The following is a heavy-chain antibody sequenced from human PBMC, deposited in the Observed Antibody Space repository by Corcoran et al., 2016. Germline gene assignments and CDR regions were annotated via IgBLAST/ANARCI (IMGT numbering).Heavy chain of an antibody. CDR2: IYPGDSDT. CDR1: GYSFTSYW. V-gene: IGHV5-51*01. J-gene: IGHJ4*02. D-gene: IGHD3-22*01. CDR3: AREGGYYYDSSGYYYYFDY. Sequence: EVQLVQSGAEVKKPGESLKISCKGSGYSFTSYWIGWVRQMPGKGLEWMGIIYPGDSDTRYSPSFQGQVTISADKSISTAYLQWSSLKASDTAMYYGAREGGYYYDSSGYYYYFDYWGQGTLVTVSS.